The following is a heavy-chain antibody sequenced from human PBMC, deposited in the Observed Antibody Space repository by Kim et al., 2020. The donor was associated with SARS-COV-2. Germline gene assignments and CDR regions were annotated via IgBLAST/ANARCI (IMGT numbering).Heavy chain of an antibody. CDR2: IYYSGST. J-gene: IGHJ6*02. V-gene: IGHV4-31*03. D-gene: IGHD4-17*01. Sequence: SETLSLTCTVSGGSISSGGYYWSWIRQHPGKGLEWIGYIYYSGSTYYNPSLKSRVTISVDTSKNQFSLKLSSVTAADTAVYYCARDYGDSYYYGMDVWGQGTTVTVSS. CDR1: GGSISSGGYY. CDR3: ARDYGDSYYYGMDV.